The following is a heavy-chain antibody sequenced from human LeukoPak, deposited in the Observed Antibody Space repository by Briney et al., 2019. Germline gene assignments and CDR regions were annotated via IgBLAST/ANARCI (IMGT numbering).Heavy chain of an antibody. CDR1: GFTFSSYS. Sequence: GGSLRLSCAASGFTFSSYSMNWVRQAPGKGLEWVSSISSSSSHIYYADSVKGRFTISRDNAKNSLYLQMNSLRAEDTAVYYCARDGSGIAAAGTLFDAFDIWGQGTMVTVSS. J-gene: IGHJ3*02. V-gene: IGHV3-21*01. CDR3: ARDGSGIAAAGTLFDAFDI. CDR2: ISSSSSHI. D-gene: IGHD6-13*01.